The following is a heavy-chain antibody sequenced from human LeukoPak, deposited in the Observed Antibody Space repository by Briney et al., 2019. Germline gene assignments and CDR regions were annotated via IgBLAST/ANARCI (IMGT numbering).Heavy chain of an antibody. V-gene: IGHV1-46*01. CDR2: INPSGGST. D-gene: IGHD6-19*01. Sequence: EASVKVSCKASGYTFTSYYMHWVRQAPGQGLEWMGIINPSGGSTSYAQKFQGRVTMTRDTSTSTVYMELSSLRSEDTAVYYCARTTLVAGTAEYFQHWGQGTLVTVSS. CDR3: ARTTLVAGTAEYFQH. CDR1: GYTFTSYY. J-gene: IGHJ1*01.